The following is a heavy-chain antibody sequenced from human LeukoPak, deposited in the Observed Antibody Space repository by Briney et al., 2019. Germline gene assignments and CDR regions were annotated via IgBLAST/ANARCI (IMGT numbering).Heavy chain of an antibody. D-gene: IGHD4-23*01. J-gene: IGHJ3*02. V-gene: IGHV4-34*01. CDR3: ARHADGGKKAFDM. Sequence: SETLSLTCVAYGGSFSGYFWSWIRQPPGKGLEWIGEINPSGGTGNNPSLKSRVTISNDTSKNQLSLKLTSVTAADTAVYYCARHADGGKKAFDMWGQGTMVTVSS. CDR2: INPSGGT. CDR1: GGSFSGYF.